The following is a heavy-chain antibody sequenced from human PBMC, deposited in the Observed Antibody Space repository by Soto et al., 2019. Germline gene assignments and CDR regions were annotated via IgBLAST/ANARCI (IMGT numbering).Heavy chain of an antibody. D-gene: IGHD3-22*01. CDR2: ISGSGGST. Sequence: EVQLLESGGGLVQPGGSLRLSCAASGFTFSSYAMSWVRQAPGKGLEWVSAISGSGGSTYYADSVKGRFTISRDNSKNTLYLQMNSLRAEDTAVYYCANGFEGYDSSGYYYEHYFDYWGQGTLVTVSS. CDR1: GFTFSSYA. V-gene: IGHV3-23*01. CDR3: ANGFEGYDSSGYYYEHYFDY. J-gene: IGHJ4*02.